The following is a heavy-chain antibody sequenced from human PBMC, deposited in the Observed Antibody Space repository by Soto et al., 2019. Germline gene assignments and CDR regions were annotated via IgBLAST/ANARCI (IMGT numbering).Heavy chain of an antibody. CDR3: ARDRADYGDYFRKYYYYYYGMDV. Sequence: GESLKISCKGSGYSFTSYWISWVRQMPGKGLEWMGRIDPSDSYTNYSPSFQGHVTISADKSISTAYLQWSSLKASDTAMYYCARDRADYGDYFRKYYYYYYGMDVWGQGTTVTVSS. CDR2: IDPSDSYT. D-gene: IGHD4-17*01. V-gene: IGHV5-10-1*01. J-gene: IGHJ6*02. CDR1: GYSFTSYW.